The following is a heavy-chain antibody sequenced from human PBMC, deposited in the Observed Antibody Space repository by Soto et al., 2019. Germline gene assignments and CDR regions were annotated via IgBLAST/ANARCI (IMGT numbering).Heavy chain of an antibody. V-gene: IGHV4-34*12. CDR2: IIHSEST. CDR1: GGSFSAYY. CDR3: ARQRPTDGRWEFANYYGMDV. J-gene: IGHJ6*02. D-gene: IGHD1-26*01. Sequence: SETLSLTCAVYGGSFSAYYWSWVRQPPGKGLEWIGEIIHSESTKYNPSLKSRVTISVETSKNQFSLKLSSVTAADTAVYYCARQRPTDGRWEFANYYGMDVWGQGTPVTVSS.